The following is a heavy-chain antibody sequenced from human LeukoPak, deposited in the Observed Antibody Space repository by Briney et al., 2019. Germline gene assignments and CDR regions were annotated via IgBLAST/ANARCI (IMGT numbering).Heavy chain of an antibody. CDR2: ITGSGSST. CDR1: GFTFSNYG. V-gene: IGHV3-23*01. D-gene: IGHD4/OR15-4a*01. J-gene: IGHJ4*02. CDR3: ARRAGAYSHPYDY. Sequence: GGTLRRSCAASGFTFSNYGMNWVRQAPGNGLEWVSAITGSGSSTYYADSVKVRFTISRDNSKNTLYLQMNSLRAEDTAVYYCARRAGAYSHPYDYWGQGTLVTVSS.